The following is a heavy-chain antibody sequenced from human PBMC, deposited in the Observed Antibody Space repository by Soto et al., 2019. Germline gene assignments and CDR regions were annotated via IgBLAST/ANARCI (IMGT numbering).Heavy chain of an antibody. J-gene: IGHJ3*02. D-gene: IGHD3-3*01. CDR2: IYSGGST. V-gene: IGHV3-66*01. CDR1: GFTVSSNY. CDR3: ATSTRNNAFDI. Sequence: GGSLRLSCAASGFTVSSNYMSWVRQAPGKGLKWVSVIYSGGSTYYADSVKGRFTISRDNSKNTLYLQMNSLRAEDTAVYYCATSTRNNAFDIWGQGTMVTVSS.